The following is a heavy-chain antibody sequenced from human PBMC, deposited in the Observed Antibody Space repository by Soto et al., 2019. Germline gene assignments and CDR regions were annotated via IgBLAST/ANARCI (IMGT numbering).Heavy chain of an antibody. J-gene: IGHJ4*02. CDR2: IYSGGST. V-gene: IGHV3-53*04. Sequence: GGSLRLSCAASGFTVSSNYMSWVRQAPGKGLEWVSVIYSGGSTYYADSVKGRFTISRHNSKNTLYLQMNSLRAEDTAVYYCARSSIAAGRDFPYYFDYWGQGTLVTVSS. D-gene: IGHD6-6*01. CDR3: ARSSIAAGRDFPYYFDY. CDR1: GFTVSSNY.